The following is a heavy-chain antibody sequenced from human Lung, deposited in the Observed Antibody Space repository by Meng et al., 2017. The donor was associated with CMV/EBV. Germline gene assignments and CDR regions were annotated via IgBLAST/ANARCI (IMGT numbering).Heavy chain of an antibody. J-gene: IGHJ2*01. CDR1: YTLSQYW. V-gene: IGHV1-46*01. CDR2: INPSGGST. Sequence: YTLSQYWMHWVRQAPGQELEWVGIINPSGGSTTYAQKFQGRVVLTRDTSTSTVYMDLSSLRSEDRAVYYCARSGSTTSQQPGYFDLWGRGTLVTVSS. D-gene: IGHD2-2*01. CDR3: ARSGSTTSQQPGYFDL.